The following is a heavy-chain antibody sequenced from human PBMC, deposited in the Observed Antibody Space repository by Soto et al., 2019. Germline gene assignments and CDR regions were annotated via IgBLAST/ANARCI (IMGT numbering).Heavy chain of an antibody. D-gene: IGHD3-3*01. V-gene: IGHV3-15*07. CDR3: TALLVHDFWSGYYTGPDYYYGMDV. J-gene: IGHJ6*02. CDR1: GFTFSNAW. CDR2: IKSKTDGGTT. Sequence: VGSLRLSCAASGFTFSNAWMNWVRQAPGKGLEWVGRIKSKTDGGTTDYAAPVKGRFTISRDDSKNTLYLQMNSLKTEDTAVYYCTALLVHDFWSGYYTGPDYYYGMDVWGQGTTVTVSS.